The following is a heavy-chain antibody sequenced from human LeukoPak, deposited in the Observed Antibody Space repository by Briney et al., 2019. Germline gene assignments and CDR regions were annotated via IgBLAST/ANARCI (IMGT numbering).Heavy chain of an antibody. D-gene: IGHD6-13*01. CDR3: AKDKYSTSPDY. CDR1: AFTFSDNY. J-gene: IGHJ4*02. V-gene: IGHV3-11*01. CDR2: ISPSGTDI. Sequence: GGSLRLSCAVSAFTFSDNYMTWIRQAPGKGLESVSYISPSGTDISYADSVKGRFTISRDNAKNTLYLQMNSLRAEGTAVYYCAKDKYSTSPDYWGQGTLVTVSS.